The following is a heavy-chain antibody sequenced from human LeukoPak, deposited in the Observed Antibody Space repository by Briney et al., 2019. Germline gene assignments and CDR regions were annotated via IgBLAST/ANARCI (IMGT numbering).Heavy chain of an antibody. V-gene: IGHV3-23*01. J-gene: IGHJ6*02. Sequence: LSLTCTVSGGSISSGDYYWSWIRQPPGKGLEWVSAISGSGGSTYYADSVKGRFTISRDNSKNTLYLQMNSLRAEDTAVYYCAKSSPIYYSNYALRGWHYYYGMDVWGQGTTVTVSS. CDR3: AKSSPIYYSNYALRGWHYYYGMDV. CDR2: ISGSGGST. CDR1: GGSISSGDYY. D-gene: IGHD4-11*01.